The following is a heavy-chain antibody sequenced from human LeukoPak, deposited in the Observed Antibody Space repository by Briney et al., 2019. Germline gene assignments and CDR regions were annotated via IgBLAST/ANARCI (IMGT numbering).Heavy chain of an antibody. D-gene: IGHD6-13*01. CDR1: GGSISSYY. Sequence: SETLSLTCTVSGGSISSYYWSWIRQPPGKGLEWIGYIYYSGSTNYNPSLKSRVTISVDTSKNQFSLKLSSVTAADTAVYYCATLRKIRPWVSLTGPTFDYWGQGTLVTVSS. CDR2: IYYSGST. CDR3: ATLRKIRPWVSLTGPTFDY. V-gene: IGHV4-59*01. J-gene: IGHJ4*02.